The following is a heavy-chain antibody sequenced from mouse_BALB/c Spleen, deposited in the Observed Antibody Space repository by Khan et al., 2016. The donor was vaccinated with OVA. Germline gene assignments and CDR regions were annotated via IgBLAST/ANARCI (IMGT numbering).Heavy chain of an antibody. CDR3: AGRGAARATWDYFDY. J-gene: IGHJ2*01. CDR1: GYTFTNYW. V-gene: IGHV1-63*02. D-gene: IGHD3-1*01. Sequence: QVRLQQSGAELVRPGTSVKMSCKAAGYTFTNYWIGWVKQRPGHGLEWIGDFFPGGGYTNYNEKFKGKATLTADTSSSTAYMQLSSLTSEDSALYYCAGRGAARATWDYFDYWGQGTTLTVSS. CDR2: FFPGGGYT.